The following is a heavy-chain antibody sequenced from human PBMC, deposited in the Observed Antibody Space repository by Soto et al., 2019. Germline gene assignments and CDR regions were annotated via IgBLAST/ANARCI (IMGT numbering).Heavy chain of an antibody. D-gene: IGHD6-19*01. V-gene: IGHV4-59*01. CDR2: IYYSGST. CDR3: ARGVPYSSNWFDP. Sequence: PSETLSLTCTVSGGSISSYYWSWIRQPPGKGLEWIGYIYYSGSTNYNPSLKSRVTISVDTSKNQFSLKLSSVTAADTAVYYCARGVPYSSNWFDPWGQGTLVTVSS. J-gene: IGHJ5*02. CDR1: GGSISSYY.